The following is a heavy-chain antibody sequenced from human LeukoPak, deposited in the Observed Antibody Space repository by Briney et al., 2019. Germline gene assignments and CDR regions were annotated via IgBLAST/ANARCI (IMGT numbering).Heavy chain of an antibody. V-gene: IGHV3-74*01. Sequence: PWGSLILSCAASGFTFSSYWMFWVRQAPGKGLVWVSRINSDWSITNYADSVKGRFTISRDNAKNTLYLQMNSLRAEDTAVYYCARGDDNYFDYWGQGTLVTVSS. CDR1: GFTFSSYW. CDR2: INSDWSIT. D-gene: IGHD2-21*02. J-gene: IGHJ4*02. CDR3: ARGDDNYFDY.